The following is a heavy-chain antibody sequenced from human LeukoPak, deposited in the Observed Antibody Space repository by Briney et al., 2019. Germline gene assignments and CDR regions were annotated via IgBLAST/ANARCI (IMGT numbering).Heavy chain of an antibody. V-gene: IGHV4-34*01. Sequence: SETLSLTCAVYGGAFSGYYWSWIRQPPGKGLEWIGEINHSGSTNYNPSLKSRVTISVDTSKNQFSLKLSSVTAADTAVYYCARDVAYSSSPDYYYYYMDVWGKGTTVTVSS. CDR3: ARDVAYSSSPDYYYYYMDV. CDR1: GGAFSGYY. J-gene: IGHJ6*03. CDR2: INHSGST. D-gene: IGHD6-13*01.